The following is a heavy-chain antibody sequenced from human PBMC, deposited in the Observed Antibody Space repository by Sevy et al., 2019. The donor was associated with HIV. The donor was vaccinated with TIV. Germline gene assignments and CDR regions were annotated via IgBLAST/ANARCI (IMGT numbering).Heavy chain of an antibody. Sequence: GGSLRLSCTSSGFRFGDYAMSWLRQAPGKGLEWVGLIRRKTFGGTIEHAASVKGRFIISRDDSKNIAYLQMNRLKTEDTAVYYCTRVRGTISPYYYFGMDVWGQGTTVTVSS. CDR1: GFRFGDYA. CDR2: IRRKTFGGTI. V-gene: IGHV3-49*03. CDR3: TRVRGTISPYYYFGMDV. D-gene: IGHD3-10*01. J-gene: IGHJ6*02.